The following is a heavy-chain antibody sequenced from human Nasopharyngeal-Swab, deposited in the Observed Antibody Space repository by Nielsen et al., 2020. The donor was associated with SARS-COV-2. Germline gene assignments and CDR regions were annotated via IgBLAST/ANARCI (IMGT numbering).Heavy chain of an antibody. Sequence: GESLKISCAASGFTFSSFGMHWVRQTPGKGLEWVAFIRYDGSNEFYPDSVRGRFTISRDNSKNTLYLQMNSLRAEDTAVYYCAKARVSGSVATTFDYWGQGTLVTVSS. V-gene: IGHV3-30*02. CDR2: IRYDGSNE. D-gene: IGHD5-12*01. CDR1: GFTFSSFG. CDR3: AKARVSGSVATTFDY. J-gene: IGHJ4*02.